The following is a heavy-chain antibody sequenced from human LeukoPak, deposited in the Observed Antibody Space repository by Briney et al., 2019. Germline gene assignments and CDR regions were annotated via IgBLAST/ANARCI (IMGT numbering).Heavy chain of an antibody. D-gene: IGHD3-10*01. J-gene: IGHJ4*02. Sequence: GASVKVSCKASGYTFTSYAMNWVRQAPGQGLEWMGWINTNTGNPTYAQGFTGRFVFSLDTSVSTAYLQISSLKAEDTAVYYCARGFQEGYGSGSYNDYWGQGTLVTVSS. CDR2: INTNTGNP. CDR3: ARGFQEGYGSGSYNDY. CDR1: GYTFTSYA. V-gene: IGHV7-4-1*02.